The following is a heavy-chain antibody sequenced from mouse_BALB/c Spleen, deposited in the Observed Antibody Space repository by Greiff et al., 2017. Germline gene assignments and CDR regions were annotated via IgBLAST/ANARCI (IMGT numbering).Heavy chain of an antibody. CDR2: IDPANGNT. J-gene: IGHJ3*01. CDR1: GYTFTSSW. D-gene: IGHD2-4*01. Sequence: QVQLQQPGSVLVRPGASVKLSCKASGYTFTSSWMHWAKQRPGQGLEWIGRIDPANGNTKYDPKFQGKATITADTSSNTAYLQLSSLTSEDTAVYYCAISTMITTFPPWFAYWGQGTLVTVSA. CDR3: AISTMITTFPPWFAY. V-gene: IGHV1S130*01.